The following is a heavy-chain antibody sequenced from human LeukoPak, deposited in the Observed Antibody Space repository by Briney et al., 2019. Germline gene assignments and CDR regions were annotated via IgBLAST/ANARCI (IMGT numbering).Heavy chain of an antibody. CDR3: AKDLYSSGLYYFDY. CDR2: ISGSGDNT. V-gene: IGHV3-23*01. J-gene: IGHJ4*02. D-gene: IGHD6-19*01. Sequence: GGSLRLSCAASGLTVSNNYMKWVRQAPGKGLEWVSGISGSGDNTYYADSVKGRFAISRDDSKNTLYLQMDSLRAEDTALYYCAKDLYSSGLYYFDYWGQGTLVTVSS. CDR1: GLTVSNNY.